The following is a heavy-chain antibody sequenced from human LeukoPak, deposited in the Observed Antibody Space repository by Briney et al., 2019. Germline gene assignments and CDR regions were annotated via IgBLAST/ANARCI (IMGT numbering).Heavy chain of an antibody. CDR3: ARGYFWAIAVAGYYFDY. V-gene: IGHV4-34*01. J-gene: IGHJ4*02. CDR2: INHSGST. CDR1: GGSFSGYY. Sequence: TSETLSLTCAVYGGSFSGYYWSWIRQPPGKGLEWIGEINHSGSTNYNPSLKSRVTMSVDTSKNQFSLKLSSVTAADTAVYYCARGYFWAIAVAGYYFDYWGQGTLVTVSS. D-gene: IGHD6-19*01.